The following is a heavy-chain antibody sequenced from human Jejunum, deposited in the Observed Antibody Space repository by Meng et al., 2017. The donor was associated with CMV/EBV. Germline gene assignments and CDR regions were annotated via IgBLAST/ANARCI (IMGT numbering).Heavy chain of an antibody. CDR2: ISPSHGNT. D-gene: IGHD2/OR15-2a*01. V-gene: IGHV1-18*01. CDR1: AYTFSNYG. J-gene: IGHJ4*02. Sequence: CKASAYTFSNYGISWVRQAPGQGLEWMGWISPSHGNTKFGRNFQVRVTMTTDTSTSTAFMELRGLRSDDTAVYYCAASQRGTYFFDFWGQGTLVTVSS. CDR3: AASQRGTYFFDF.